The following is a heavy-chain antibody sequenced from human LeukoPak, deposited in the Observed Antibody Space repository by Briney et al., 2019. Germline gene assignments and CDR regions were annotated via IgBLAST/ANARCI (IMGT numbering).Heavy chain of an antibody. CDR2: IYPGDSDT. Sequence: GESLKISCQGSGYSFTSYWIGWVRQMPGKGLEWMGIIYPGDSDTRYSPSFQGQVTISADKSINTAYLQWSSLKASDTAMYYCTRRVVVVNVDGYDYWGQGTLVTVSS. J-gene: IGHJ4*02. V-gene: IGHV5-51*01. CDR3: TRRVVVVNVDGYDY. CDR1: GYSFTSYW. D-gene: IGHD2-15*01.